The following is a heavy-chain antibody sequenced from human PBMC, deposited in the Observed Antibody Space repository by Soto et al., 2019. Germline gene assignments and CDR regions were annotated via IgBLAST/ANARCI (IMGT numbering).Heavy chain of an antibody. D-gene: IGHD1-1*01. CDR1: GDTFTSYD. CDR2: MNPNSGKT. V-gene: IGHV1-8*01. J-gene: IGHJ6*02. Sequence: QVQLVQSGAEVKKPGASVKVSCKASGDTFTSYDINWVRQATGRGLEWMGWMNPNSGKTGYAQKFQGRVTMTRNTSISTAYMELSGLRSEDTDVYSCARWPAGYYYYGMDVWGQGTTVTVSS. CDR3: ARWPAGYYYYGMDV.